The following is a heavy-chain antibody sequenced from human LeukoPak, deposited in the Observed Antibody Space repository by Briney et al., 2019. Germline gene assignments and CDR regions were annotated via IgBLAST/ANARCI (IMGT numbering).Heavy chain of an antibody. V-gene: IGHV3-21*01. CDR2: ISSSSSYI. CDR1: GFTFSSFS. CDR3: AREVEGAFDI. Sequence: GGSLRLSCAASGFTFSSFSMNWVRQAPGKGLEWVSSISSSSSYIYYADSVKGRFTISRDNAKNSLYLQMNSLRAEDTAVYYCAREVEGAFDIWGQGTMVTVSS. D-gene: IGHD2-2*01. J-gene: IGHJ3*02.